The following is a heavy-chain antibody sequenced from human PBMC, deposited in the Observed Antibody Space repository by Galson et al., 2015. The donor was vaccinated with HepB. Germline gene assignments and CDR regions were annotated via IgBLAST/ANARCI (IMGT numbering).Heavy chain of an antibody. Sequence: SLRLSCAASGFIFDSYAMTWVRQAPGKGLEWVCGISGSGGVTSCADSVKGRFTISRDNSKNTLYLQMNSLRAEDTAVYYCAKGGGGLTVPYYYGMDVWGQGTTVTVSS. D-gene: IGHD3-16*01. CDR1: GFIFDSYA. V-gene: IGHV3-23*01. CDR3: AKGGGGLTVPYYYGMDV. J-gene: IGHJ6*02. CDR2: ISGSGGVT.